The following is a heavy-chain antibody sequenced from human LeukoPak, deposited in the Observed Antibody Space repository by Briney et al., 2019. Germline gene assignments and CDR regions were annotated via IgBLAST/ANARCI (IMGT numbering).Heavy chain of an antibody. Sequence: GGSLRLSCAASGFTFSTYNMNWVRQAPGKGLEWVSSISSSSSYIYYADSVKGRFTISRDNSKNTLYLQMNSLRAEDTAVYYCAKRAWKGYYGSGSYYPEGFDYWGQGTLVTVSS. CDR3: AKRAWKGYYGSGSYYPEGFDY. CDR2: ISSSSSYI. CDR1: GFTFSTYN. J-gene: IGHJ4*02. V-gene: IGHV3-21*04. D-gene: IGHD3-10*01.